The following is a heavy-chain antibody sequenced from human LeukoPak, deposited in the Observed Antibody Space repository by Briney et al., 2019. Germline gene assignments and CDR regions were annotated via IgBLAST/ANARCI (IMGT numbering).Heavy chain of an antibody. CDR2: ISGSGGST. J-gene: IGHJ4*02. Sequence: GGSLRLSCAASGFTFSSYAMSWVRQAPGKGLEWVSAISGSGGSTYYADSVKGRFTISRDNSKNTLYLQMNSLRAEDTAVYYCAKEHGDYVWGSYRYFDYWGQGTPVTVSS. CDR1: GFTFSSYA. CDR3: AKEHGDYVWGSYRYFDY. D-gene: IGHD3-16*02. V-gene: IGHV3-23*01.